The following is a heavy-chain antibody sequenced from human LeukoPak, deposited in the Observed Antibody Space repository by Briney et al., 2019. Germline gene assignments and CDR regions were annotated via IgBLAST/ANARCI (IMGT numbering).Heavy chain of an antibody. Sequence: ASVKVSCKASGFSFTRFYVHWVRQAPGQGLEWMGIINPSGDSANYAQKFQGRVTMTRDTSTSTVYMELNSPRSEDTAVYYCARDNSDIGAYYWWFNPWGQGTLVTVSS. CDR3: ARDNSDIGAYYWWFNP. D-gene: IGHD3-22*01. CDR2: INPSGDSA. CDR1: GFSFTRFY. J-gene: IGHJ5*02. V-gene: IGHV1-46*01.